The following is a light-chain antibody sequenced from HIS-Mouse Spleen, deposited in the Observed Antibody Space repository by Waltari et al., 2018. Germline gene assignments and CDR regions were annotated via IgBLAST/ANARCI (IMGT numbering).Light chain of an antibody. CDR3: CSYAGSYTGV. CDR2: DVS. V-gene: IGLV2-11*01. CDR1: SSDVGGYNY. J-gene: IGLJ1*01. Sequence: QSALTQPRSVSGSPGQSVTISCTGTSSDVGGYNYVSWYQQHSGKAPKLMIYDVSKRPSGVPDRFSGYKSGHTASLTISGLQAEDEADYYCCSYAGSYTGVFGTGTKVTVL.